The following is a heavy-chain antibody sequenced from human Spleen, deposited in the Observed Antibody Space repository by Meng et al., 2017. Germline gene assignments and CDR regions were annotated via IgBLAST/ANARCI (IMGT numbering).Heavy chain of an antibody. CDR2: INAVFGTT. CDR3: ARKAGDCISTTCYSLDY. V-gene: IGHV1-69*13. J-gene: IGHJ4*02. CDR1: ANTFISCG. Sequence: SVKVSCKASANTFISCGIRWVRQAPGQGLEWMGGINAVFGTTNYAQKFQDRVTITSYESTSTVYMELTRLTSEDTAVYFCARKAGDCISTTCYSLDYWGQGTLVTVSS. D-gene: IGHD2-2*01.